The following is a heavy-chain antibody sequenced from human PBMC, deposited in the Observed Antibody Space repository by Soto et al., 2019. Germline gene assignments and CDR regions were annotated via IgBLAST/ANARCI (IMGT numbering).Heavy chain of an antibody. J-gene: IGHJ6*02. D-gene: IGHD4-17*01. V-gene: IGHV3-33*01. CDR1: GLPFSSHG. CDR2: IWYDGSNK. CDR3: ARGGYGGNPIRYYYYGMDG. Sequence: GVSLSLSCTASGLPFSSHGMHWVRPAHGEGLEWVAVIWYDGSNKYYADSVKGRFTISRDNSKNTLYLQMNSLRAEDTAVYYCARGGYGGNPIRYYYYGMDGWGQGTTVTVS.